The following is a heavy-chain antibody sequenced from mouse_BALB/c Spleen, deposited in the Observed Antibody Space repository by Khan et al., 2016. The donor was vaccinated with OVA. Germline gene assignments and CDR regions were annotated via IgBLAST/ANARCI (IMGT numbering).Heavy chain of an antibody. CDR3: VNHGSSYDWFNY. V-gene: IGHV1-7*01. Sequence: QVQLQQSGAELAKPGASVKMSCKASGYTFTKYWMHWVKQRPGQGLEWIGYINPSTGYTEYNQKFKDKATLTADKSSSTAYMQLSSLTSEDSAVYYCVNHGSSYDWFNYWGQGTLVTVSA. J-gene: IGHJ3*01. CDR1: GYTFTKYW. CDR2: INPSTGYT. D-gene: IGHD1-1*01.